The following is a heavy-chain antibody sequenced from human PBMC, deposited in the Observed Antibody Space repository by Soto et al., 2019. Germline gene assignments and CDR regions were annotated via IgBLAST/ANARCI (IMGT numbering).Heavy chain of an antibody. Sequence: QVQLQQSGPGLVKPSETLSLTCSVSSGPSSSHNWGWIRQPPGRGLEWIGYVYSTGGTSYNPSLKSRATLSADTSTNHISLTLTSVTAAGSAVYYCVRQGIGNLHGLVDVWGQGTTVRVSS. V-gene: IGHV4-59*08. CDR1: SGPSSSHN. D-gene: IGHD1-1*01. J-gene: IGHJ6*02. CDR3: VRQGIGNLHGLVDV. CDR2: VYSTGGT.